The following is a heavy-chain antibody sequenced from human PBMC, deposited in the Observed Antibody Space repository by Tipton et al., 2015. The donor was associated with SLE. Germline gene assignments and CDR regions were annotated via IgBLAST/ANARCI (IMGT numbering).Heavy chain of an antibody. D-gene: IGHD1-26*01. CDR3: ARGGAREPRGDY. Sequence: TLSLTCTVSAGSISSISYSWGWIRQPPGKGLEWIGSIYYTGRTYYNPSLKSRVTISVDTSKNQFSLKLSSVTAADTAVYYCARGGAREPRGDYWGQGTLVTVSS. CDR1: AGSISSISYS. V-gene: IGHV4-39*07. J-gene: IGHJ4*02. CDR2: IYYTGRT.